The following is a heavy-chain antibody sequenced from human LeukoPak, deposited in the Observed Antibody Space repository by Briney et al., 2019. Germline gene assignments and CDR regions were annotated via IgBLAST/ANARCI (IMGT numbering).Heavy chain of an antibody. J-gene: IGHJ4*02. CDR1: GGSFSGYY. CDR2: INHSGST. V-gene: IGHV4-34*01. D-gene: IGHD3-3*01. CDR3: AREAHGITIFGVVD. Sequence: SETLSLTCAVYGGSFSGYYWSWIRKPPGKGLEWIGEINHSGSTNYNPSLKSRVTISVDTSKNQFSLKLSSVTAADTAVYYCAREAHGITIFGVVDWGQGTLVTVSS.